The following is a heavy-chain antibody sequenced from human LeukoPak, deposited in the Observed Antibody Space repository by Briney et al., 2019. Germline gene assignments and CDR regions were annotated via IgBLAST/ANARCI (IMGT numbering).Heavy chain of an antibody. CDR2: INAGNGNT. V-gene: IGHV1-3*01. D-gene: IGHD4-17*01. Sequence: ASVKVSCKASGYTFTSYAMHWVRQAPGQRREWMGWINAGNGNTKYSQKFQGRVTITRDTSASTAYMELSSLRSEDTAVYYCARGAADYGLDYFDYWGQGTLVTVSS. CDR1: GYTFTSYA. J-gene: IGHJ4*02. CDR3: ARGAADYGLDYFDY.